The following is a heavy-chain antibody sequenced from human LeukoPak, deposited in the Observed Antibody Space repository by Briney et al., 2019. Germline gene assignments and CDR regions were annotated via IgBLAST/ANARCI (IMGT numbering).Heavy chain of an antibody. Sequence: SETLSLTCAVPGGSISSSNWWSWVRQPPGKGLEWIGEIYHSGSTNYNPSLKSRVTISVDKSKNQFSLKLSSVTAADTAVYYCARAYDSSGYYYGSFDYWGQGTLVTVSS. CDR2: IYHSGST. CDR1: GGSISSSNW. V-gene: IGHV4-4*02. CDR3: ARAYDSSGYYYGSFDY. D-gene: IGHD3-22*01. J-gene: IGHJ4*02.